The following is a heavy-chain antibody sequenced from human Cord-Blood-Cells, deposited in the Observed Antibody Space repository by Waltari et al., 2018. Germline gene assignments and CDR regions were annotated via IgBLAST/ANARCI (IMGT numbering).Heavy chain of an antibody. CDR3: ATELGGYDFYYYGMDV. CDR1: GYTLTELS. CDR2: FDPEDGET. V-gene: IGHV1-24*01. J-gene: IGHJ6*02. Sequence: QVQLVQSGAEVKKPGASVTVSCKVSGYTLTELSMHWGRPAPGKGLEWMGGFDPEDGETIYAQKFQGRVTMTEDTSTDTAYMELSSLRSEDTAVYYCATELGGYDFYYYGMDVWGQGTTVTVSS. D-gene: IGHD5-12*01.